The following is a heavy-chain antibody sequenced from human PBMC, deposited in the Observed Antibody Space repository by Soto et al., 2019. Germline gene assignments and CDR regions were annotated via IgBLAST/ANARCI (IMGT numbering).Heavy chain of an antibody. V-gene: IGHV4-4*02. CDR3: ASDRYDSSGQCRLFDP. D-gene: IGHD6-19*01. J-gene: IGHJ5*02. CDR2: IYHSGST. Sequence: PSETLSLNWAGSSGVIRRSNRWMWVRQPPGIGLDLIWEIYHSGSTNYNPSLLCRVTISVDQSKTQFSLKLSSVTAADTAVFYCASDRYDSSGQCRLFDPWGQGTLVTVSS. CDR1: SGVIRRSNR.